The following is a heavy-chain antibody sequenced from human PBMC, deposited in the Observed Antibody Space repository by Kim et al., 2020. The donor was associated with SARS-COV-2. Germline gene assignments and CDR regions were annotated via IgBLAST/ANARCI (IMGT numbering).Heavy chain of an antibody. CDR1: GHFFTRDS. V-gene: IGHV1-3*01. CDR2: IDCGNGNT. CDR3: LGGFYFDY. Sequence: ASVKVSCKTSGHFFTRDSIHWVRQAPGQGLEWMGGIDCGNGNTIYSQKFQGRVTFTTDTSASTAYMELSFLRSEDSADYYCLGGFYFDYWGQGTMGTASS. J-gene: IGHJ4*02. D-gene: IGHD3-16*01.